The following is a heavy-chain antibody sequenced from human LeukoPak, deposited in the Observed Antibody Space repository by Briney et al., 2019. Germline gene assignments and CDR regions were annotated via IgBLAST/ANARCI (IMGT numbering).Heavy chain of an antibody. D-gene: IGHD3-3*01. J-gene: IGHJ5*02. CDR1: RGSISNYY. CDR3: ARHRVYYDFWSGYYPPNWFDP. CDR2: IYYSGST. Sequence: SETLSLTCTVSRGSISNYYWNGIRQPPGKGLEWIGYIYYSGSTNYNPSLKSRVTISVDTSKNQFSLKLSSVTAADTAVYYCARHRVYYDFWSGYYPPNWFDPWGQGTLVTVSS. V-gene: IGHV4-59*08.